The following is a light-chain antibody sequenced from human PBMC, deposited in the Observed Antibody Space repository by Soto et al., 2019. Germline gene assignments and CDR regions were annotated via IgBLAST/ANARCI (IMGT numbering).Light chain of an antibody. Sequence: QSVLTQPPSASGTPGQRVPISCSGSSSNIGTNTVNWYQQLPGTAPKLLIYSNDQRPSGVPDRFSGSKSGTSASLAISRLQSEDEADYYCAAWDDSLNGWVFGGGTKLTVL. CDR1: SSNIGTNT. CDR2: SND. CDR3: AAWDDSLNGWV. V-gene: IGLV1-44*01. J-gene: IGLJ3*02.